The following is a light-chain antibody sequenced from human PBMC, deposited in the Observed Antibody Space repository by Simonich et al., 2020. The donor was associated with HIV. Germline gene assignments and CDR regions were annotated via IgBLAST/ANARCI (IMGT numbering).Light chain of an antibody. CDR3: QQYGSSPLFT. Sequence: EIVMTQSPATLSVSPGEKATLSCRASQSFSSNLAWYQQKPGQAPRLPIYSASIRATGIPDRFSGSGSGTDFTLTISRLEPEDFAVYYCQQYGSSPLFTFGPGTKVDIK. CDR1: QSFSSN. J-gene: IGKJ3*01. CDR2: SAS. V-gene: IGKV3-20*01.